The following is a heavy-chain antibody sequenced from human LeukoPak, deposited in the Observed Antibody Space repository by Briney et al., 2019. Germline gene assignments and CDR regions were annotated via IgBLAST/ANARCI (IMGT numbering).Heavy chain of an antibody. J-gene: IGHJ4*02. Sequence: SETLSLTCTVSGGSISSYYWSWIRQPPGKGLEWIGYIYYSGSTNCNPSLKSRVTISVDTSKNQFSLKLISVTAADTAVYYCARHRPQIVGATLFDYWGQGTLVTVSS. D-gene: IGHD1-26*01. CDR1: GGSISSYY. V-gene: IGHV4-59*08. CDR2: IYYSGST. CDR3: ARHRPQIVGATLFDY.